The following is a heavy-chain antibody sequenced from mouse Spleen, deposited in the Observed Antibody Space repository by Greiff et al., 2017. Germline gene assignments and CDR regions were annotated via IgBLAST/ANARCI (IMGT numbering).Heavy chain of an antibody. J-gene: IGHJ2*01. V-gene: IGHV6-6*02. CDR3: TGGYDYGY. Sequence: EVKLMESGGGLVQPGGSMKLSCEASGFTFSSYWMSWVRQSPEKGLEWVAEIRLKSDNYATNYAESVKGKFTISRDDSKSRLYLQMNSLRAEDTGIYYCTGGYDYGYWGQGTTLTVSS. CDR2: IRLKSDNYAT. D-gene: IGHD2-4*01. CDR1: GFTFSSYW.